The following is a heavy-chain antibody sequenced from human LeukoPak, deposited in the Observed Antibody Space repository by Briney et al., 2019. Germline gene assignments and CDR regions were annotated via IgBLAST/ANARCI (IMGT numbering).Heavy chain of an antibody. CDR2: IYYSGST. V-gene: IGHV4-59*01. Sequence: SETLSLTCTVSGGSISSYYWSWIRQPPGKGLEWIGSIYYSGSTYYNPSLKSRVTISVDTSKNQFSLKLSSVTAADTAVYYCLYGGNSGDWVYWGQGILVTVSS. CDR3: LYGGNSGDWVY. CDR1: GGSISSYY. J-gene: IGHJ4*02. D-gene: IGHD4-23*01.